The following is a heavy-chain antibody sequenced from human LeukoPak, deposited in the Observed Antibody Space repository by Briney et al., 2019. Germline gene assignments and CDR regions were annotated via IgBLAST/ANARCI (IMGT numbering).Heavy chain of an antibody. D-gene: IGHD2-15*01. CDR1: GYSFTSYW. V-gene: IGHV5-51*01. CDR3: ARLPLSGGSFAEYFQH. CDR2: IYPGDSDT. J-gene: IGHJ1*01. Sequence: GESLKISCKGSGYSFTSYWIGWVRQMAGRGLKWMGIIYPGDSDTRYNPSFQGQVTISADKSISTAYLQWSNLKASDTAMYYCARLPLSGGSFAEYFQHWGQGTLVTISS.